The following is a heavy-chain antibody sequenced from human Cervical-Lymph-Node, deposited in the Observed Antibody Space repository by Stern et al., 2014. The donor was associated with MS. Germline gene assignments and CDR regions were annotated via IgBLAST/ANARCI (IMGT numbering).Heavy chain of an antibody. Sequence: VQLLEPGAEVKQPGASVKVSRKASGYSFTAYFIHWVRQAPGQGLEWMGWISTDTGGANYAQRFQGRVTMTRDTSISTTYMELSRLRSDDTAVYYCARDRGSHSDYWGQGTLVTVSS. J-gene: IGHJ4*02. CDR1: GYSFTAYF. D-gene: IGHD1-26*01. CDR2: ISTDTGGA. V-gene: IGHV1-2*02. CDR3: ARDRGSHSDY.